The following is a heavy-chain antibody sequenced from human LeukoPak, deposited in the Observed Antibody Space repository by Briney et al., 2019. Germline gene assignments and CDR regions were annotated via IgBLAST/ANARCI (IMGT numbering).Heavy chain of an antibody. CDR1: GYTFAGYY. D-gene: IGHD6-13*01. CDR2: TNPNSGDT. CDR3: ARAVAAIVNWFDP. V-gene: IGHV1-2*02. J-gene: IGHJ5*02. Sequence: ASVKVSCKASGYTFAGYYMHWVRQAPGQGLEWMGWTNPNSGDTNNAQKFQGRVTMTSDTSISTAYMELSSLISDDTAVYYCARAVAAIVNWFDPWGQGTLVTVSS.